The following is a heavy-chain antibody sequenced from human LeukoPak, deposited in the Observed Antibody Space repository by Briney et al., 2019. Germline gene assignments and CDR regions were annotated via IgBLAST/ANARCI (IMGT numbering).Heavy chain of an antibody. J-gene: IGHJ4*02. Sequence: PGGSLRLSCAASGFTVSSNYMSWVRQAPGKGLEWVSVIYSGGSTYYADSVKGRFTISRDNSKNTLYLQMNSLRAEDTAVYYCARDKRVSSFDYWGQGTLVTVSS. V-gene: IGHV3-66*01. CDR3: ARDKRVSSFDY. CDR2: IYSGGST. CDR1: GFTVSSNY.